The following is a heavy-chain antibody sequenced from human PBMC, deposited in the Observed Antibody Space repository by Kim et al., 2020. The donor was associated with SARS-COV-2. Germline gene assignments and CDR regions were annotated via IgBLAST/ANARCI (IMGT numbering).Heavy chain of an antibody. CDR2: IVTYTT. Sequence: GGSLRLSCAASGFTFSSYSMNWVRQAPGKGLEWISYIVTYTTYADSVKGRFTISRDHAKNSLYLQLNSLRDEDTAVYYCVRDLTFAFDIWGQGTMVTVSS. D-gene: IGHD3-10*01. V-gene: IGHV3-48*02. CDR3: VRDLTFAFDI. J-gene: IGHJ3*02. CDR1: GFTFSSYS.